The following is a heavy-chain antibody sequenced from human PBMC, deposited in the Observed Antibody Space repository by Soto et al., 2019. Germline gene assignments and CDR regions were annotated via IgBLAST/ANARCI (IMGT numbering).Heavy chain of an antibody. J-gene: IGHJ6*02. CDR1: GFTFSSYA. V-gene: IGHV3-23*01. CDR3: AKDARPMVRGVIIRDGMDV. Sequence: EVQLLESGGGLVQPGGSLRLSCAASGFTFSSYAMSWVRQAPGKGLEWVSAISGSGGSTYYADSVKGRFTISRDNSKNTLDLQMNSLRAEDTAVYYCAKDARPMVRGVIIRDGMDVWGQGTTVTVSS. CDR2: ISGSGGST. D-gene: IGHD3-10*01.